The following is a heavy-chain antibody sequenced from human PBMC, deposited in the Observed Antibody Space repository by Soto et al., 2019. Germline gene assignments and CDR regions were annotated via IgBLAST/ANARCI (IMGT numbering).Heavy chain of an antibody. Sequence: ASVKVSCKTSGYTFTNYGLTWVRQAPGQDLEWMGWITVYNGKTDYAQKFQGRVTMTTDTSTRTAYMELRGLTSDDTAVYYCARRLRYYYDSSHSHFEDWGQGTLVTVSS. J-gene: IGHJ4*02. V-gene: IGHV1-18*04. CDR2: ITVYNGKT. CDR1: GYTFTNYG. CDR3: ARRLRYYYDSSHSHFED. D-gene: IGHD3-22*01.